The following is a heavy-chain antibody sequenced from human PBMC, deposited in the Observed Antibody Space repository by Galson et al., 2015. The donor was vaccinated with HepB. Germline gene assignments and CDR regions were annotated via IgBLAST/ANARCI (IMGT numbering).Heavy chain of an antibody. V-gene: IGHV1-69*13. J-gene: IGHJ4*02. D-gene: IGHD2-21*01. CDR1: GGTFSSYA. CDR3: ARDGETVSLLDY. CDR2: IIPIFGTA. Sequence: SVKVSCKASGGTFSSYAISWVRQAPGQGLEWMGGIIPIFGTANYAQKFQGRVTIAADESTSTAYMELSSLRSEDTAVYYCARDGETVSLLDYWGQGTLVTVSS.